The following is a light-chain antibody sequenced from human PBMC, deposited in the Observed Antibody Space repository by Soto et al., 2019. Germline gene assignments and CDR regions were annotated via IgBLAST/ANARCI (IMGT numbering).Light chain of an antibody. CDR2: KAS. CDR1: QSIGVY. J-gene: IGKJ1*01. V-gene: IGKV1-5*03. CDR3: QQYNSYLTWT. Sequence: DIQVTQSPSSLSASIGDRVTITCRASQSIGVYLAWYQQKSGVAPKLLIYKASSLENGVPSRFSGSGSGTEFTLTISSLQPDDLGTYYCQQYNSYLTWTFVQGTKVEIK.